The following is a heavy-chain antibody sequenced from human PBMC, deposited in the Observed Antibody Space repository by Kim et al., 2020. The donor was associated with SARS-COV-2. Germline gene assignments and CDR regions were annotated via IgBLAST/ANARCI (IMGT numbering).Heavy chain of an antibody. CDR2: VYFGGRT. Sequence: SETLSLTCTISGGSFSSYYWTWIRQPPGKGLEYIGHVYFGGRTNYNASLGSRVSMSMDTTKNQFSVRLTSVTAADTAVYYCTRGITVTRFGPWGXGXLV. CDR3: TRGITVTRFGP. V-gene: IGHV4-59*13. CDR1: GGSFSSYY. D-gene: IGHD4-17*01. J-gene: IGHJ5*02.